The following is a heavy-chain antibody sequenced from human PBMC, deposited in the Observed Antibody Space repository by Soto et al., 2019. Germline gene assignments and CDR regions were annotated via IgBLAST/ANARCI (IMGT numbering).Heavy chain of an antibody. D-gene: IGHD3-22*01. J-gene: IGHJ4*02. CDR1: GGRISIWVHY. CDR2: IYYSGTT. CDR3: ARLSDSRGYYYGV. V-gene: IGHV4-39*01. Sequence: SDTMALACTVSGGRISIWVHYGDWIRQAPGKGLEWIGNIYYSGTTDYNPSLKSRVTISVDTSKNQFSLKLSSVTAADTAVYYCARLSDSRGYYYGVWGQGTLVTVTS.